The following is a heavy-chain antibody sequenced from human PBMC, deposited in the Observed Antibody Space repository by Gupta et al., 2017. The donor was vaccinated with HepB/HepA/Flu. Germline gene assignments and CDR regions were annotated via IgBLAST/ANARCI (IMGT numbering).Heavy chain of an antibody. CDR2: ISGSGRST. CDR3: AKGTTGYYYYYMDV. CDR1: GFIFSSYA. V-gene: IGHV3-23*01. J-gene: IGHJ6*03. Sequence: EVQLLESGGGLVQPGGSLRLSCEAPGFIFSSYAMSWVRQAPGKGLGWVSAISGSGRSTYYADSVKGRFTISRDNSKNTLYLQMNSLRAEDTAVYYCAKGTTGYYYYYMDVWGNGTTVTVSS. D-gene: IGHD1-7*01.